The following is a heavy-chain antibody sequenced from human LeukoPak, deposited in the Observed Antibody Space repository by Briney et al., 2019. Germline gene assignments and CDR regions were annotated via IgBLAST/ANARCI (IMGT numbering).Heavy chain of an antibody. CDR2: ISSSSSYI. D-gene: IGHD6-19*01. V-gene: IGHV3-21*01. J-gene: IGHJ4*02. Sequence: GGSLRLSCAASGFTFSSYSRNWVRQAPGKGLEWVSSISSSSSYIYYADSVKGRFTISRDNAKNSLYLQMNSLRAEDTAVYYCARRGWQWLSPLDYWGQGTLVTVSS. CDR3: ARRGWQWLSPLDY. CDR1: GFTFSSYS.